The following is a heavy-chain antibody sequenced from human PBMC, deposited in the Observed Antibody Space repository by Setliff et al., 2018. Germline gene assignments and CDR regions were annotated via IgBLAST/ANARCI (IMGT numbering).Heavy chain of an antibody. V-gene: IGHV3-7*01. D-gene: IGHD4-17*01. Sequence: PGGSLRLSCAASGFTFGSYWMSWVRQAPGKGLEWVANIKQDGSQKYYVDSVKGRFTISRDSARNSLYPQMDSLRAEDTAVYYCVRTLFLQYYGGRSGGYFDYWGQGSLVTVSP. CDR2: IKQDGSQK. CDR1: GFTFGSYW. CDR3: VRTLFLQYYGGRSGGYFDY. J-gene: IGHJ4*02.